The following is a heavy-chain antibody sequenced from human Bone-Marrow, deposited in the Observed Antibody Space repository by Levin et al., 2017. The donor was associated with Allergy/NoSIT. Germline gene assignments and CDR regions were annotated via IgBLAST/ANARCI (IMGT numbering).Heavy chain of an antibody. J-gene: IGHJ6*02. CDR3: ARVMVVDNSYYYVMDV. D-gene: IGHD2-8*01. Sequence: SEILSLTCAVSGGSISSSIWWGWVRQPPGKGLEWIGEIYHSGRTNYNPSLRSRATISVDKSENQFSLRLSSVTAADTAVYYWARVMVVDNSYYYVMDVWGQGTTVTVSS. V-gene: IGHV4-4*02. CDR1: GGSISSSIW. CDR2: IYHSGRT.